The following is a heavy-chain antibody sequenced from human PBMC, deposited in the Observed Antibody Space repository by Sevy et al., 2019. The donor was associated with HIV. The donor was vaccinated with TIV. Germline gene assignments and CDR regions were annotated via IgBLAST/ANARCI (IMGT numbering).Heavy chain of an antibody. CDR1: GFSLNTSGVG. CDR3: ARRFSDYSLLYFDY. Sequence: SVPTLVKPTQTLTLTCTFSGFSLNTSGVGVGWIRQPPGEALEWLALIYWDDAKRYSPSLKNRLTITKDSSKNQVALTMTNLDPVDTATYYCARRFSDYSLLYFDYWGLGTLVTVSS. V-gene: IGHV2-5*02. CDR2: IYWDDAK. J-gene: IGHJ4*02. D-gene: IGHD3-16*01.